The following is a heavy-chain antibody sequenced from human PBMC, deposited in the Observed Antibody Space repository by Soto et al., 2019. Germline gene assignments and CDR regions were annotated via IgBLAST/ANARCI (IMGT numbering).Heavy chain of an antibody. Sequence: QVHLVESGGGVVQPGRSLRLSCAASGFTFRADTMHWVRQAPGKGLEWVAVVSYDGDDKYYADSVKGRFTISRDNSKNTLSLQMNSVRAEDTAVYYCARDDSDVFGRFRQSQWGQGTLVTVSS. CDR1: GFTFRADT. J-gene: IGHJ4*02. V-gene: IGHV3-30-3*01. CDR3: ARDDSDVFGRFRQSQ. D-gene: IGHD3-3*01. CDR2: VSYDGDDK.